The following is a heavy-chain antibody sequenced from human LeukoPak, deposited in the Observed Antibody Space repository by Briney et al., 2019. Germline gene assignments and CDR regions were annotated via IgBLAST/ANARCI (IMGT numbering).Heavy chain of an antibody. CDR1: GFTFSNAW. J-gene: IGHJ4*02. Sequence: GGSLRLSCTASGFTFSNAWMSWVRQAPGKGLEWVGRIKSKTDGGTTDYAAPVKGRFTISRDDSKNTLYLQMNSLKTEDTAVYYCTTTGPSWELNDFDYWGQGTLVTVSS. D-gene: IGHD4-23*01. CDR2: IKSKTDGGTT. CDR3: TTTGPSWELNDFDY. V-gene: IGHV3-15*01.